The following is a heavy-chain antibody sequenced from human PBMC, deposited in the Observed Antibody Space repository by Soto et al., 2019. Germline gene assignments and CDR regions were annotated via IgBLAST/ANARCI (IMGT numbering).Heavy chain of an antibody. V-gene: IGHV1-18*01. J-gene: IGHJ4*01. CDR1: GYTFSSSG. CDR2: VGNYNGNT. CDR3: ARDRTSYYYDSSGYRLAY. D-gene: IGHD3-22*01. Sequence: GASVKVSCKASGYTFSSSGVSWVRQAPGQGLEWMGWVGNYNGNTNYAQMFQGRVTITADESTSTAYMELSSLRSEDTAVYYCARDRTSYYYDSSGYRLAYWG.